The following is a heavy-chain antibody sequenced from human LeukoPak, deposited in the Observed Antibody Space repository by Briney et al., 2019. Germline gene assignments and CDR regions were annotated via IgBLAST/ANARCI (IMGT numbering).Heavy chain of an antibody. J-gene: IGHJ4*02. V-gene: IGHV3-30*04. CDR2: ISYHGSKE. CDR3: ASADFYGSGSFYSGSCDY. Sequence: GGSLRLSCAASGFSFSSYAMHWVRQAPGKGLEWVAVISYHGSKEDYTDDVKGRFTISRDNAKNTLYLEMNSLRNEDTAVYYCASADFYGSGSFYSGSCDYWGQGALVTVSS. D-gene: IGHD3-10*01. CDR1: GFSFSSYA.